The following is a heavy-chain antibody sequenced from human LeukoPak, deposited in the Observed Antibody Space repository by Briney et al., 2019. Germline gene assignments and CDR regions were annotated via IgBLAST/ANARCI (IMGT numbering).Heavy chain of an antibody. CDR2: ISSSGSTI. J-gene: IGHJ3*02. Sequence: GGSLRLSCAASGFTFSSYEMNWVRQAPGKGLEWVSYISSSGSTIYYADSVKGRFTIPRDNAKNSLYLQMNSLRAEDTAVYYCARVESSGYEYDAFDIWGQGTMVTVSS. CDR3: ARVESSGYEYDAFDI. D-gene: IGHD5-12*01. CDR1: GFTFSSYE. V-gene: IGHV3-48*03.